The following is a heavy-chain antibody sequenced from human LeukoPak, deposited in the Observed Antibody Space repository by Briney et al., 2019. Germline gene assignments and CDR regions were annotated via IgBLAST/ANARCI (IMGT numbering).Heavy chain of an antibody. CDR2: IYYTGST. CDR3: ARAPGSAYYPYYYMDV. J-gene: IGHJ6*03. D-gene: IGHD6-19*01. Sequence: SETLSLTCTVSGGAISNYYWSWIRPPPGKGLEWIGYIYYTGSTHYNPSLKGRVTISVDTSKNQFSLSLNSVTAADTAEYYCARAPGSAYYPYYYMDVWGKGTTVTVSS. V-gene: IGHV4-59*01. CDR1: GGAISNYY.